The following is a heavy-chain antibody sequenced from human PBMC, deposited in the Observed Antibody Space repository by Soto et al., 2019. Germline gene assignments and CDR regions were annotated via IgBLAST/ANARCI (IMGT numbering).Heavy chain of an antibody. Sequence: KAGGSLRLSCAASGFTFSDYYMSWIRQAPGKGLEWVSYISSSSSYTNYADSVKGRFTISRDNAKNSLYLQMNSLRAEDTAVYYCARVGGYYYDSSGYYRNSGLDYWGQGTLVTVSS. J-gene: IGHJ4*02. CDR2: ISSSSSYT. CDR3: ARVGGYYYDSSGYYRNSGLDY. V-gene: IGHV3-11*06. D-gene: IGHD3-22*01. CDR1: GFTFSDYY.